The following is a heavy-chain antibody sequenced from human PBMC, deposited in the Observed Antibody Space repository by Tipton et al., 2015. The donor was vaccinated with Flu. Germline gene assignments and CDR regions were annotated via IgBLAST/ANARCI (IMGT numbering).Heavy chain of an antibody. CDR3: VRGPGEATSEAFDV. J-gene: IGHJ3*01. CDR1: GGSVNNYY. D-gene: IGHD2-2*01. CDR2: MYSTGVF. V-gene: IGHV4-4*07. Sequence: LVKPSETLSLTCSVSGGSVNNYYWSWIRQPAGQGLEYIGRMYSTGVFNYSPSLQSRVTMSVDTSRNQFSLKMTSVTAVDSATYYCVRGPGEATSEAFDVWGQGTVVTV.